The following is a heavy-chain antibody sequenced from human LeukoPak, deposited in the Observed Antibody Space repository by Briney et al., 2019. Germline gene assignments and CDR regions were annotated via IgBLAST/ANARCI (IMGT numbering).Heavy chain of an antibody. CDR2: IWYDGSNK. CDR1: GFTFSSYG. Sequence: PGGSLRLSCAASGFTFSSYGMHWVRQAPGKGLEWVAVIWYDGSNKYYADSVKGRFTISRDNSKNTLYLQMNSLRAEDTAVYYCARVRIAVAGTTADYFDYWGQGTLVTVSS. CDR3: ARVRIAVAGTTADYFDY. J-gene: IGHJ4*02. V-gene: IGHV3-33*01. D-gene: IGHD6-19*01.